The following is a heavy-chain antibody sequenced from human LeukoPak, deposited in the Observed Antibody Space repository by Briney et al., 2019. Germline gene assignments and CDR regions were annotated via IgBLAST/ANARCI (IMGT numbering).Heavy chain of an antibody. V-gene: IGHV4-34*01. D-gene: IGHD3-10*01. CDR2: TDHGGSA. CDR1: GGSFSGYY. Sequence: SETLSLTCAVYGGSFSGYYWNWVRQPPGKGLEWIGETDHGGSAKYNPSLKSRATISVDTSKNQFSLSLNSMTAADTAMYYCTRANGYGLIDYWGQGTLVTVSS. J-gene: IGHJ4*02. CDR3: TRANGYGLIDY.